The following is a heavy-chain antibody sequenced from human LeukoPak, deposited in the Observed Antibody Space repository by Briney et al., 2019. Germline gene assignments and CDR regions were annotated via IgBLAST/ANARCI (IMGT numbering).Heavy chain of an antibody. V-gene: IGHV3-30*18. CDR1: GFTFSSYG. CDR2: ISYDGSNK. CDR3: AKDVYYYDSSEHGMDV. J-gene: IGHJ6*02. Sequence: GGSLRLSCAASGFTFSSYGMHWVRQAPGKGLEWVAVISYDGSNKYYADSVKGQFTISRDNSKNTLYLQMNSLRAEDTAVYYCAKDVYYYDSSEHGMDVWGQGTTVTVSS. D-gene: IGHD3-22*01.